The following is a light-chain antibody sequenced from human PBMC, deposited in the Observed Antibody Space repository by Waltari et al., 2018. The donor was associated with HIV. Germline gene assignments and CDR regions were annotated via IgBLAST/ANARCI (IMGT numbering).Light chain of an antibody. Sequence: QTVVTQEPSLTVSPGGTVTLTCASSTGAVTSGNYPNWFQQKPGQAPRGLIYSTSNKHAWTPAVFSGSLLGSKSARTLAGVQPEDESEYYCLLYYGGAQRYVFGTGTKVTVL. CDR3: LLYYGGAQRYV. V-gene: IGLV7-43*01. CDR2: STS. J-gene: IGLJ1*01. CDR1: TGAVTSGNY.